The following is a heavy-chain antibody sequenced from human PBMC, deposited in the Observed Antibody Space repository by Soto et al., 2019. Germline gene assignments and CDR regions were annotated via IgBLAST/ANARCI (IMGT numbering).Heavy chain of an antibody. V-gene: IGHV5-10-1*03. Sequence: EVQLVQSGAEVKKPGESLRISCKGSGYSFTSYWISWVRQMPGKGLEWMGRIDPSDSYTNYSPSFQGHVTISADKSISTAYLQWSSLKASDTAMYYCARLPGAYYDSSGPPYYYYGMDVWGQGTTVTVSS. J-gene: IGHJ6*02. D-gene: IGHD3-22*01. CDR1: GYSFTSYW. CDR2: IDPSDSYT. CDR3: ARLPGAYYDSSGPPYYYYGMDV.